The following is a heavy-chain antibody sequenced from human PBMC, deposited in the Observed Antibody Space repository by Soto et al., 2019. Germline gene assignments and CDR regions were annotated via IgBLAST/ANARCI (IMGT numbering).Heavy chain of an antibody. D-gene: IGHD3-3*01. CDR3: ARVSNXADFXSTHGMDV. V-gene: IGHV1-69*01. J-gene: IGHJ6*02. Sequence: QVQLVQSGAEVKKPGSSVKVSCKASGGTFSSYAISWVRQAPGXXXXWXXGIIPIFGTANYAQKFQGRVTITADESTSTAYMELSSLRSEDTAVYYCARVSNXADFXSTHGMDVWGQGTTVTVSS. CDR1: GGTFSSYA. CDR2: IIPIFGTA.